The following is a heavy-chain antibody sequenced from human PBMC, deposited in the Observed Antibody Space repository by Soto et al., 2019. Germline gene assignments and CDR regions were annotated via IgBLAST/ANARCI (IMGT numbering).Heavy chain of an antibody. CDR1: SGSISSGGYY. Sequence: QVQLQESGPGLVKPSQTLSLTCTVSSGSISSGGYYWSWIRQHPGKGLEWIGYIYYSGSTYYNPSLKSRVTISVDTSKNQFSLKLSSVTAADTAVYYCARDRSDYVIFSGVGYYGMDVWGQGTTVTVSS. J-gene: IGHJ6*02. CDR3: ARDRSDYVIFSGVGYYGMDV. CDR2: IYYSGST. D-gene: IGHD3-9*01. V-gene: IGHV4-31*03.